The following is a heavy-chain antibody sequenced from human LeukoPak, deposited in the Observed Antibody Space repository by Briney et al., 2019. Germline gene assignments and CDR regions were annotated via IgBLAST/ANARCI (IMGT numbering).Heavy chain of an antibody. D-gene: IGHD3-3*01. CDR2: IRSKAYGGTT. J-gene: IGHJ4*02. CDR1: GITFDDYA. CDR3: TRDSIYDFWSGYFYDY. Sequence: QPGRSLRLSCTASGITFDDYAMSWVSQAPGKGLEWVGFIRSKAYGGTTEYAASVKGRFTISRDDSKSIAYLQMNSLKTEDTAVYYCTRDSIYDFWSGYFYDYWGQGTLVTVCS. V-gene: IGHV3-49*04.